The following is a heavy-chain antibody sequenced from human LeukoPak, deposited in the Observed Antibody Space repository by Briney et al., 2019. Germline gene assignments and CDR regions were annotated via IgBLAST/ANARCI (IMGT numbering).Heavy chain of an antibody. J-gene: IGHJ5*02. CDR2: IYYSGST. CDR3: ARDSGSGSLGNWFDP. Sequence: PSETLSLTCTVSGGSISSGGYYWSWIRQHPGKGLEWIGYIYYSGSTYYNPSLKSRVTISVDTSKNQFSLKLSSMTAADTAVYYCARDSGSGSLGNWFDPWGQGALVTVSS. CDR1: GGSISSGGYY. D-gene: IGHD1-26*01. V-gene: IGHV4-31*03.